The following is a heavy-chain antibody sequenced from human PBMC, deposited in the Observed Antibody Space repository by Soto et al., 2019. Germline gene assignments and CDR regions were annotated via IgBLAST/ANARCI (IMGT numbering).Heavy chain of an antibody. D-gene: IGHD2-2*01. CDR3: ARGTAVVVPAAMFSWFDP. CDR1: GGSISSGGYY. J-gene: IGHJ5*02. Sequence: SETLSLTCTVSGGSISSGGYYWSWIRQHPGKGLEWIGYIYYSGSTYYNPSLKSRVTISVDTSKNQFSLKLSSVTAADTAVYYCARGTAVVVPAAMFSWFDPWGQGTLVTVSS. CDR2: IYYSGST. V-gene: IGHV4-31*03.